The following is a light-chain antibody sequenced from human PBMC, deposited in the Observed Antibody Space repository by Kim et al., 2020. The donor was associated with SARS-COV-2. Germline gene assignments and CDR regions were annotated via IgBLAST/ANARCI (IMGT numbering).Light chain of an antibody. CDR3: LLSYSGARV. CDR2: DIS. J-gene: IGLJ2*01. V-gene: IGLV7-46*01. CDR1: TGAVTSGLY. Sequence: QAVVTQEPSLTVSPGGTVTLTCGSSTGAVTSGLYPYWFQQKPGQAPRTLIYDISKKHSWTPARFSGSLLGGKAALTLSGAQPEDEADYYCLLSYSGARVFGGGTQLTVL.